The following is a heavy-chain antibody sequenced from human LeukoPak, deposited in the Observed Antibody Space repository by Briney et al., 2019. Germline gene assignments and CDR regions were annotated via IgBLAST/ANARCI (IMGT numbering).Heavy chain of an antibody. CDR2: IYYSGST. CDR3: ARGNDILTGYNT. V-gene: IGHV4-39*07. J-gene: IGHJ4*02. Sequence: SETLSLTCTVSGGSISSSSYYWGWIRQPPGKGLEWIGSIYYSGSTYYNPSLKSRVTISEDTSKSQFSLKLSSVTAADTAVYYCARGNDILTGYNTWGQGTLVTVSS. CDR1: GGSISSSSYY. D-gene: IGHD3-9*01.